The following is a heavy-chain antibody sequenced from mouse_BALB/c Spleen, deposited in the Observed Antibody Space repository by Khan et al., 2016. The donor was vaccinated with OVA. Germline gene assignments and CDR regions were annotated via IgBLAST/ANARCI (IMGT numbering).Heavy chain of an antibody. CDR3: ARTHER. Sequence: QVQLKQSGAELARPGASVTMSCKASGYTFTSYTMHWVQQRPGQGLEWIGDINTGGGSNKYRQKIKNKATLTADKSSSTAYSQLSSLTSEDSAGYYCARTHERWGQGTTLTVSA. CDR1: GYTFTSYT. J-gene: IGHJ2*01. V-gene: IGHV1-4*01. CDR2: INTGGGSN.